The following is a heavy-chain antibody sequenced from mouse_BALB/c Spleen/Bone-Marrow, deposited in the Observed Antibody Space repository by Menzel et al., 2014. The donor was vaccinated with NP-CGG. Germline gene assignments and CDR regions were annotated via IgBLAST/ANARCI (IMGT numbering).Heavy chain of an antibody. CDR1: GFSLTGYG. Sequence: QVQLKDSGPGLVAPSQSLSITCTASGFSLTGYGVHWVRQPPGKGLEWLGVIWAGGSTDYNSALMSRLSINKDNSKSQVFLKMNSLQTDDTAMYYCARERDLTLDYWGQGTTLTVSS. J-gene: IGHJ2*01. D-gene: IGHD4-1*01. CDR3: ARERDLTLDY. V-gene: IGHV2-9*02. CDR2: IWAGGST.